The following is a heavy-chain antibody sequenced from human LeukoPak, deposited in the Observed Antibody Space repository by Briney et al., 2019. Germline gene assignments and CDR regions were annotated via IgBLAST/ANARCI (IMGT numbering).Heavy chain of an antibody. J-gene: IGHJ4*02. V-gene: IGHV3-30*02. CDR3: AKTTYASNSSGWYNHFDY. Sequence: PGGSLRLSCAASGFIFSRHGMHWIRQAPGKGLEWVAFTRYDSSNKYYADSVRGRFTISRDNSKNTLYLQLNSLRAEDTTVYYCAKTTYASNSSGWYNHFDYWGQGTLVTVSS. CDR2: TRYDSSNK. CDR1: GFIFSRHG. D-gene: IGHD6-19*01.